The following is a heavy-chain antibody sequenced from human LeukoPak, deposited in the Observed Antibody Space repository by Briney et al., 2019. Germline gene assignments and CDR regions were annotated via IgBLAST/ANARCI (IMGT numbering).Heavy chain of an antibody. CDR3: ARGGYYYDSSAYVSLDF. J-gene: IGHJ4*02. CDR1: GFTVSSNY. CDR2: IYRGGST. V-gene: IGHV3-53*01. D-gene: IGHD3-22*01. Sequence: PGGSLRLSCAASGFTVSSNYMSWVRQAPGKGLEGVSLIYRGGSTYYAESVKGRFTISRENSKNTLYLQMNSLRAEDTAVYYCARGGYYYDSSAYVSLDFWGQGTLVTVSS.